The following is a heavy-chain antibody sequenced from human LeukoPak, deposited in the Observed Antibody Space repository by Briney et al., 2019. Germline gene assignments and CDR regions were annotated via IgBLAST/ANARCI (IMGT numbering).Heavy chain of an antibody. Sequence: RASAKASCKTSGYTFSTYGLSWVRQAPGQGLEWMGWISGNSGKTHYAQKFQDRVTLTTDTSSTTAFMELRSLRSDDTAMYYCARNAGSYFEFAPWGQGTLVTVSS. CDR1: GYTFSTYG. D-gene: IGHD1-26*01. CDR2: ISGNSGKT. V-gene: IGHV1-18*01. CDR3: ARNAGSYFEFAP. J-gene: IGHJ5*02.